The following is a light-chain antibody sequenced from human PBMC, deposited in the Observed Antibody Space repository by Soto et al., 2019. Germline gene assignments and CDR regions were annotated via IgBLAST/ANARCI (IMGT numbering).Light chain of an antibody. CDR1: QSGSSSY. J-gene: IGKJ3*01. CDR3: QQYGSSPFT. V-gene: IGKV3-20*01. CDR2: GAS. Sequence: EIVLTLSPGTLSLSPGERATLSCRASQSGSSSYLAWYQQKPGQAPRLLIYGASTRATGIPDRFSGSGSGTDFTLTISRLEPEDFAVYYCQQYGSSPFTFGPGTKVDIK.